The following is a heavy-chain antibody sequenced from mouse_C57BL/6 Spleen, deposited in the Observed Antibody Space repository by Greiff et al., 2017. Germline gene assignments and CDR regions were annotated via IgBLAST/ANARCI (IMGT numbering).Heavy chain of an antibody. Sequence: EVQLQQSGGGLVKPGGSLKLSCAASGFTFSSYAMSWVRQTPGQRLEWVATISAGGSYTYYPDNVKGRFTISRDNAKNNLYLQMSHLKSEDTAMYYCGRGLRGFADWGKGTLVTVSA. V-gene: IGHV5-4*01. CDR1: GFTFSSYA. J-gene: IGHJ3*01. D-gene: IGHD1-1*01. CDR3: GRGLRGFAD. CDR2: ISAGGSYT.